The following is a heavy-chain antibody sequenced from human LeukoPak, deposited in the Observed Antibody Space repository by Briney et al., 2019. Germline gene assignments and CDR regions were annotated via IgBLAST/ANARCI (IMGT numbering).Heavy chain of an antibody. CDR3: ARDIDRYYGDH. CDR1: GFTFNMYW. J-gene: IGHJ5*02. CDR2: IKQDGSEK. Sequence: HPGGSLRLSCAASGFTFNMYWMSWVRQAPGKGLEWVANIKQDGSEKYYVDSVKGRFIISRDNAKNSVFLQMNSLRVEDTAMYYCARDIDRYYGDHWGQGILVTVSS. V-gene: IGHV3-7*01. D-gene: IGHD3-16*02.